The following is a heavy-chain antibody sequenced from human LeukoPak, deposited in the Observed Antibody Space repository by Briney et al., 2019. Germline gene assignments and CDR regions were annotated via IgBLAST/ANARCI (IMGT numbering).Heavy chain of an antibody. CDR2: INHSGST. D-gene: IGHD3-10*01. CDR1: GGSISSYH. Sequence: PSETLSLTCTVSGGSISSYHWSWIRQPPGKGLEWIGEINHSGSTNYNPSLKSRVTISVDTSKNQFSLKLSSVTAADTAVYYCARDYYGSGKGWFDPWGQGTLVTVSS. CDR3: ARDYYGSGKGWFDP. V-gene: IGHV4-34*01. J-gene: IGHJ5*02.